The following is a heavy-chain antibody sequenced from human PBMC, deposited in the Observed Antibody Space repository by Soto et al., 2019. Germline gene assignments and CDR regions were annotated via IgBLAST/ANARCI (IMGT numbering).Heavy chain of an antibody. CDR1: GFTVSSKY. D-gene: IGHD2-15*01. CDR3: ARDDVLCDDARCSEISSHV. J-gene: IGHJ6*03. V-gene: IGHV3-66*01. Sequence: GGSLRLSCAASGFTVSSKYMTWVRQAPGKGLEWVSLIQSGGTTYYADSVKGRFTISRDTSENTLHLQMDSLRVEDTAVYYCARDDVLCDDARCSEISSHVWRKGPTVTVS. CDR2: IQSGGTT.